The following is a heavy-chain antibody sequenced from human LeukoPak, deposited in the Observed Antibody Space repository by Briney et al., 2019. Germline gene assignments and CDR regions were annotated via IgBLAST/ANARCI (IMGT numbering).Heavy chain of an antibody. Sequence: SETLSLTCTVSGGSISSGGYYWSWIRQPPGKGLEWIGYIYHSGSTYYNPSLKSRVTISVDRSKDQFSLKLSSVTAADTAVYYCARASAGTYYYMDVWGKGTTVTVSS. J-gene: IGHJ6*03. D-gene: IGHD6-6*01. CDR1: GGSISSGGYY. V-gene: IGHV4-30-2*01. CDR2: IYHSGST. CDR3: ARASAGTYYYMDV.